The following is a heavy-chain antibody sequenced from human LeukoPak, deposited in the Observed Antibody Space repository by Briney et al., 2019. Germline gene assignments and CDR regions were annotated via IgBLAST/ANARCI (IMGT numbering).Heavy chain of an antibody. CDR3: ARVSTTRGSGYYFDY. CDR1: GGSISSSSYY. J-gene: IGHJ4*02. CDR2: IYYSGST. D-gene: IGHD3-22*01. Sequence: SETLSLTCTVSGGSISSSSYYWGWIRQPPGKGLEWIGSIYYSGSTYYNPSLKSRVTISVDTSKNQFSLKLGSVTAADTAVYYCARVSTTRGSGYYFDYWGQGTLVTVSS. V-gene: IGHV4-39*07.